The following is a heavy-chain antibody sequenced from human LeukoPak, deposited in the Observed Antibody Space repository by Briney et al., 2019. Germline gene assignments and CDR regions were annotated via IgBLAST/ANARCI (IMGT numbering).Heavy chain of an antibody. CDR3: ARGGYSSWSEIDY. Sequence: GGSLRLSCAASGFTSSSYWMHWVRQAPGKGLVWVSRINSDGSSTSYADSVKGRFTISRDNAKNTLYLQMNSLRAEDTAVYYCARGGYSSWSEIDYWGQGTLVTVSS. D-gene: IGHD6-19*01. CDR1: GFTSSSYW. CDR2: INSDGSST. V-gene: IGHV3-74*01. J-gene: IGHJ4*02.